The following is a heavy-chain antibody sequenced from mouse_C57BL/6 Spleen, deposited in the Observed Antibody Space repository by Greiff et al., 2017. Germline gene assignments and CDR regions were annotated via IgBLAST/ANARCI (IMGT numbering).Heavy chain of an antibody. CDR3: ARDDYPYAMDY. V-gene: IGHV5-17*01. CDR1: GFTFSDYG. D-gene: IGHD2-4*01. Sequence: EVKLMESGGGLVKPGGSLKLSCAASGFTFSDYGMHWVRQAPEKGLEWVAYISSGSSTIYYEDTVKGRFTISRDNAKNTLFLQMTSLRSEDTAMYYCARDDYPYAMDYWGQGTSVTVSS. J-gene: IGHJ4*01. CDR2: ISSGSSTI.